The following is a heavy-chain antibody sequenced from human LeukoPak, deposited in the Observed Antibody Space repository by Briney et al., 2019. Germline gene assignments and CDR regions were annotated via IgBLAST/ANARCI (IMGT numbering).Heavy chain of an antibody. CDR2: IYHSGST. V-gene: IGHV4-38-2*02. Sequence: SETLSLTCTVSGYSISSGYYWGWIRQPPGKGLEWIGSIYHSGSTNYNPSLKSRVTISVDTSKNQFSLKLSSVTAADTAVYYCARDYSDSSGMDSWGQGTLVTVSS. CDR3: ARDYSDSSGMDS. CDR1: GYSISSGYY. J-gene: IGHJ4*02. D-gene: IGHD3-22*01.